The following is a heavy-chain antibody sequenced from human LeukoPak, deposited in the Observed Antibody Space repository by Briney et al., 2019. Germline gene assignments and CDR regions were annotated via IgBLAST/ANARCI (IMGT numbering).Heavy chain of an antibody. CDR2: IDPNSGGT. V-gene: IGHV1-2*02. CDR1: GYTFTACY. CDR3: ARVGPGYFDY. Sequence: ASVKVSCKASGYTFTACYIHWVRQAPGQGLEWMGWIDPNSGGTNYAQKFQGRVTMTRDTSISTAYMELSRLRSDDTAVYYCARVGPGYFDYWGQGTLVTVSS. J-gene: IGHJ4*02. D-gene: IGHD3-10*01.